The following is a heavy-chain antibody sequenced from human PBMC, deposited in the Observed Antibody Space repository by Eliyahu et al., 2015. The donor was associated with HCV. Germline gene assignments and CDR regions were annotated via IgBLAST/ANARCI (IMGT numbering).Heavy chain of an antibody. CDR1: GGSISSYY. D-gene: IGHD4-17*01. CDR2: ISTSGYT. CDR3: ARDRCAHGDYAICFIDY. Sequence: QVQLQESGPGLXKPSXTLSLXCTISGGSISSYYWXWIRQPAGKGLEWIGRISTSGYTNYNASLKSRVTMSVDTSKNQFSLKLSSVTAADTAVYFCARDRCAHGDYAICFIDYWGQGTLVTVSS. J-gene: IGHJ4*02. V-gene: IGHV4-4*07.